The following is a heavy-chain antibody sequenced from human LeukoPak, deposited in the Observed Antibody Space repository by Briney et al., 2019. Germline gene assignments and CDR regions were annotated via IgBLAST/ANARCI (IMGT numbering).Heavy chain of an antibody. V-gene: IGHV4-59*01. CDR1: GGSISSYY. CDR3: ASRAVAPSRGPPSALTFDY. Sequence: SETLSLTCTVSGGSISSYYWSWIRQPPGKGLEWIGCIYYSGSTNYNPSLKSRVTISVDTSKNQFSLKLSSVTAADTAVYYCASRAVAPSRGPPSALTFDYWGQGTLVTVSS. CDR2: IYYSGST. J-gene: IGHJ4*02. D-gene: IGHD3-10*01.